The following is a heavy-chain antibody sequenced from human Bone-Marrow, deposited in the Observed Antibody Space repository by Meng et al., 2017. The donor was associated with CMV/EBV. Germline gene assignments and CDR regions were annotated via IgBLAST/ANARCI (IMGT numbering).Heavy chain of an antibody. CDR2: ISWNSGSI. V-gene: IGHV3-9*01. CDR1: GFTFSSYA. J-gene: IGHJ3*02. Sequence: SLKISCAASGFTFSSYAMSWVRQAPGKGLEWVSGISWNSGSIGYADSVKGRFTISRDNAKNALYLQMNSLRAEDTALYYCAKGRGYSYGYDAFNIWARGTMATVSS. D-gene: IGHD5-18*01. CDR3: AKGRGYSYGYDAFNI.